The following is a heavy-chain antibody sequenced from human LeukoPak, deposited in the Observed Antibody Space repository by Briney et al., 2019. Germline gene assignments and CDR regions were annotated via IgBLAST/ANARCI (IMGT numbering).Heavy chain of an antibody. V-gene: IGHV3-30*02. Sequence: GGSLRLSCAASGFTFSRYWMSWVRQAPGKGLEWVAFIRYDGSNKYYADSVKGRFTISRDNSKNTLYLQMNSLRAEDTAVYYCARYDGSGYSLELWGQGTLVTVSS. CDR2: IRYDGSNK. CDR3: ARYDGSGYSLEL. D-gene: IGHD3-22*01. CDR1: GFTFSRYW. J-gene: IGHJ4*02.